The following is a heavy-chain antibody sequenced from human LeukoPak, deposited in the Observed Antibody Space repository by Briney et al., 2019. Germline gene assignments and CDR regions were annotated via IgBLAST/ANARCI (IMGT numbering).Heavy chain of an antibody. D-gene: IGHD3-22*01. CDR2: IIPIFGIA. J-gene: IGHJ4*02. Sequence: SVKVSCKASGGTFSSYSITWLRQAPGQGLEWMGRIIPIFGIANYAQKFQGRVTIIADKSTNAAYMELSSLRSEDTAVYYCARGSGHDSSGYLVDYWGQGTLVTVSS. CDR1: GGTFSSYS. CDR3: ARGSGHDSSGYLVDY. V-gene: IGHV1-69*02.